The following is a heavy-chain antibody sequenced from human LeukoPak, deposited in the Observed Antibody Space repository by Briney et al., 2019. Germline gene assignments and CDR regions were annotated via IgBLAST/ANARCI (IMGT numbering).Heavy chain of an antibody. V-gene: IGHV3-21*01. CDR3: ARIIAARLLPNYYYYMDV. Sequence: GGSLRLSCAASGFTFSSYSMNWVRQAPGKGLELGSSISSSSYIYYADSVKGRFTISRDNAKNSLYLQMNRLRAEDTAVYYLARIIAARLLPNYYYYMDVWGKGTTVTVSS. J-gene: IGHJ6*03. CDR1: GFTFSSYS. CDR2: ISSSSYI. D-gene: IGHD6-6*01.